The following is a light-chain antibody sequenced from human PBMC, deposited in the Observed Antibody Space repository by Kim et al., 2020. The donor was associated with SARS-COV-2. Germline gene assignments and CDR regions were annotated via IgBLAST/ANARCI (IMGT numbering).Light chain of an antibody. CDR2: HAS. J-gene: IGKJ2*01. CDR3: QQYASSPGT. V-gene: IGKV3-20*01. CDR1: QSVSTS. Sequence: SLSPGERATRSCRASQSVSTSVGWYHQKPGQAPRLLIYHASSRVTGIPDRFSGFGSGTDFTLIISRLEPEDFAVYYCQQYASSPGTFGQGTKLEI.